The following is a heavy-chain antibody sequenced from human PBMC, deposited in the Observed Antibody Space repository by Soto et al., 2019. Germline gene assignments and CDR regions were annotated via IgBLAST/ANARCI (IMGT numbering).Heavy chain of an antibody. V-gene: IGHV1-69*13. J-gene: IGHJ5*02. CDR1: GGTFSSYA. D-gene: IGHD2-15*01. CDR2: IIPILGTA. CDR3: ASGGNNNWFDP. Sequence: ASVKVSCKASGGTFSSYAISWVRQAPGQGLEWMGGIIPILGTANYAQKFQGRVTITADESTSTAYMELSSLRSEDTAVYYCASGGNNNWFDPWGQGTLVTVSS.